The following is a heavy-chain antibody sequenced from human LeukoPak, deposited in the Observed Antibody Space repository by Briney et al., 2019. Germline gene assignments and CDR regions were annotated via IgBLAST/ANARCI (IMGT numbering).Heavy chain of an antibody. CDR1: GFTFSGYA. CDR2: ISGSGGRT. CDR3: AKGRFFHDNSDAFEI. J-gene: IGHJ3*02. V-gene: IGHV3-23*01. Sequence: GGSLRLSCAASGFTFSGYAMSWARQAPGKGLEWVSTISGSGGRTYYADSVEGRFTISRGNSKNTLYLQIKSLRVEDTAVYHCAKGRFFHDNSDAFEIWGQGTMVTVSS. D-gene: IGHD3-22*01.